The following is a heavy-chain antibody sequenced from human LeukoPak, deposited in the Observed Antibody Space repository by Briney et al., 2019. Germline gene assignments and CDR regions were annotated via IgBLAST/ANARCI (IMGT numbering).Heavy chain of an antibody. CDR3: AQVLGPYSSSTLFDY. Sequence: RGGSLRLYCAASGFTFDDYAMHWVRHAPGKGLEWVSCILWNSGGIGYADSVKGRFTISRDNSKNTLYLQMNSLRVEDTAVYYCAQVLGPYSSSTLFDYWGQGTLVTVSS. J-gene: IGHJ4*02. V-gene: IGHV3-9*01. CDR1: GFTFDDYA. CDR2: ILWNSGGI. D-gene: IGHD6-6*01.